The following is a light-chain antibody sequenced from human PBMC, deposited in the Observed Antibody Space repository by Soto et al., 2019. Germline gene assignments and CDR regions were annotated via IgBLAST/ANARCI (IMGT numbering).Light chain of an antibody. V-gene: IGKV1-39*01. Sequence: DTPMAQSLPSLSSSVGDRVNITFRGSQSISSYLNWYQQKPRKAPKLLIYAASSLQSGVPSRFSGSGSGTDFTLTISSLQPEDFATYYCQQSYSTLITFGQGTRLEIK. CDR2: AAS. J-gene: IGKJ5*01. CDR3: QQSYSTLIT. CDR1: QSISSY.